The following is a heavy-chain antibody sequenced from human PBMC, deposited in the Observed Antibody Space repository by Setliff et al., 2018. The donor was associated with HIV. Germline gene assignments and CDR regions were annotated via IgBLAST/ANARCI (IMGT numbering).Heavy chain of an antibody. Sequence: SETLSLTCTVSGASITSHYWSWIRQSPGKGLEWIGYIGYNGDTSYNPSLNSRVTMSVDRSKNQFSLRLTSVTAADTAMYYCARVARVHPFDPWGQGTLVTVSS. CDR2: IGYNGDT. V-gene: IGHV4-59*11. CDR3: ARVARVHPFDP. CDR1: GASITSHY. J-gene: IGHJ5*02.